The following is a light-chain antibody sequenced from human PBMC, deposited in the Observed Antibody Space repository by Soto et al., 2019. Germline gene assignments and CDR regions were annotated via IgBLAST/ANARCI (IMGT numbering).Light chain of an antibody. J-gene: IGLJ2*01. CDR3: SSYTSSSTLVV. V-gene: IGLV2-14*01. Sequence: QSVRTQPASVSGSPGQPITISCTGTSSDVGGYNYVSWYQQHPGKAPKLMIYEVTNRPSGVSNRFSGSKSGNTASLTISGLQAEDEADYYCSSYTSSSTLVVFGGGTKVTVL. CDR2: EVT. CDR1: SSDVGGYNY.